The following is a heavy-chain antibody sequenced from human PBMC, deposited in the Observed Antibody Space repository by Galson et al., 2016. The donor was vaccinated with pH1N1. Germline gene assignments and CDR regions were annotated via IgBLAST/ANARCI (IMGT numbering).Heavy chain of an antibody. V-gene: IGHV1-18*01. Sequence: SVKVSCKASGYTFTTYSINWVRQAPGQGLEWMGWVSTYNGRTYYAERLQGRLTITTDKSTATAYMDLKRLRSDDTAVYYCAKGDDSRDLVSDFWGQGTLVTVSS. CDR1: GYTFTTYS. CDR2: VSTYNGRT. CDR3: AKGDDSRDLVSDF. J-gene: IGHJ4*02. D-gene: IGHD3-22*01.